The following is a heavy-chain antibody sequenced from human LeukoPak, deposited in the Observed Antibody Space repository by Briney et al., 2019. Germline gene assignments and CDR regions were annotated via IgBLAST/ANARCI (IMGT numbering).Heavy chain of an antibody. CDR3: ARPLGYCSGGSCINQYYFDY. J-gene: IGHJ4*02. Sequence: GGSLRLSCAASGFTFSSYSMNWVRQAPGKGLEWVSSISSSSYIYYADSVKGRFTISRDNAKNSLYLQMNSLRAEDTAVYYCARPLGYCSGGSCINQYYFDYWGQGTLVTVSS. D-gene: IGHD2-15*01. V-gene: IGHV3-21*01. CDR1: GFTFSSYS. CDR2: ISSSSYI.